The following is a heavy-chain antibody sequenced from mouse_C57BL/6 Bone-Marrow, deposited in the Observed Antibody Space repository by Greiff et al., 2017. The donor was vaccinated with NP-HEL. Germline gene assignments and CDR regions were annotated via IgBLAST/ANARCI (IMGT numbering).Heavy chain of an antibody. V-gene: IGHV1-5*01. CDR1: GYTFTSYW. J-gene: IGHJ2*01. Sequence: EVQLQQSGTVLARPGASVKMSCKTSGYTFTSYWMHWVKQRPGPGLEWIGAIYPGNSDTSYNQKFKGKAKLTAVTSASTAYMELSSLTNEDSAVYYCTKYDYDDYFDYWGQGTTLTVSA. CDR2: IYPGNSDT. CDR3: TKYDYDDYFDY. D-gene: IGHD2-4*01.